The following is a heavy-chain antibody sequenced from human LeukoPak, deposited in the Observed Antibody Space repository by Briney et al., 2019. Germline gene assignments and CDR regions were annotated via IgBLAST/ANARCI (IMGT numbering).Heavy chain of an antibody. CDR3: AIYGGSGTNAFDM. Sequence: GGSLRLSCAASGFTFRSYAMTWVRQGPGKGLEWVSDISGGGGSTYYADSVKGRFTISRDNSKNTLYLQMHSLRAEDTAVYHCAIYGGSGTNAFDMWGQGTMVTVSS. V-gene: IGHV3-23*01. CDR2: ISGGGGST. D-gene: IGHD5-12*01. CDR1: GFTFRSYA. J-gene: IGHJ3*02.